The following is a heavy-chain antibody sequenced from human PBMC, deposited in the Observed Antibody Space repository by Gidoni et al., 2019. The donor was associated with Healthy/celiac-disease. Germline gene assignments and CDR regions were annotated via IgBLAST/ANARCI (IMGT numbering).Heavy chain of an antibody. CDR3: AKDTRS. CDR2: SSGSGGST. D-gene: IGHD1-1*01. J-gene: IGHJ4*02. Sequence: EVQLLESGGGFVQPGGSLRLACAASGFPFSSDAMSWVRQAPGKGLEWVSASSGSGGSTYYADFVKGRFTIARDNSKNTLYLQMNSLRAEDTAVYYCAKDTRSWGQGTLVTVSS. CDR1: GFPFSSDA. V-gene: IGHV3-23*01.